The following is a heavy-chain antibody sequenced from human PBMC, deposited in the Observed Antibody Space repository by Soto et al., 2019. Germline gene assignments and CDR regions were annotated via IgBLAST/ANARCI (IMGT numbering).Heavy chain of an antibody. CDR2: VSAGGDMT. J-gene: IGHJ6*02. CDR1: GFTFSSYA. V-gene: IGHV3-23*01. Sequence: DVQLLESGGHLVQPGGSLRLSCAASGFTFSSYAMSWVRQAPGKGLEWVSSVSAGGDMTYYSDSVKGRFTISRDNSNNALFLQMNRMRIDDTALYYCARGDRGGAGSPASYYYTGLDVWGQGTTVTGS. D-gene: IGHD2-21*01. CDR3: ARGDRGGAGSPASYYYTGLDV.